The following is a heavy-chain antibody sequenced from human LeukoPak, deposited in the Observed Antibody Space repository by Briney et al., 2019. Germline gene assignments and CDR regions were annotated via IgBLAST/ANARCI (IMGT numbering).Heavy chain of an antibody. Sequence: PGGSLRLSCAASGFTFTNYAMNWVRQAPGKRLEWVSSITSNARDTYFADSVKGRLTVSRDNSGNTLYLQMNSLRADDTAIYYCAKAPRGSCTRVRRYQFDSWGEGALVTVSS. CDR3: AKAPRGSCTRVRRYQFDS. J-gene: IGHJ4*02. CDR2: ITSNARDT. D-gene: IGHD2-8*01. V-gene: IGHV3-23*01. CDR1: GFTFTNYA.